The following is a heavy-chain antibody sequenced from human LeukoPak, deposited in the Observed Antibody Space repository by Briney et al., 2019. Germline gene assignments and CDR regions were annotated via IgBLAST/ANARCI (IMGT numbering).Heavy chain of an antibody. CDR1: GFTFSSYA. D-gene: IGHD4-17*01. CDR3: ARVGDDYGDYDYYYYMDV. J-gene: IGHJ6*03. Sequence: GGSLRLSCAASGFTFSSYAMSWVRQAPGKGLEWVSAISGSGGSTYYADSVKGRFTISRDNSKDTLYLQMNSLRAEDTAVYYCARVGDDYGDYDYYYYMDVWGKGTTVTVSS. V-gene: IGHV3-23*01. CDR2: ISGSGGST.